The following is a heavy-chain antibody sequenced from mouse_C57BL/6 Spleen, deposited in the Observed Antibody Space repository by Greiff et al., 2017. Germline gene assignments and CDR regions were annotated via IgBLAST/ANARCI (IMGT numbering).Heavy chain of an antibody. V-gene: IGHV1-72*01. CDR2: IDPNSGGT. CDR1: GYTFTSYW. Sequence: VQLQQPGAELVKPGASVKLSCKASGYTFTSYWMHWVKQRPGRGLEWIGRIDPNSGGTKYNEKFKSKATLTVDKPSSTAYMQLSSLTSEDSAVYYCARGIYYGNYLSYFGCWGQGTTLTVSS. CDR3: ARGIYYGNYLSYFGC. J-gene: IGHJ2*01. D-gene: IGHD2-1*01.